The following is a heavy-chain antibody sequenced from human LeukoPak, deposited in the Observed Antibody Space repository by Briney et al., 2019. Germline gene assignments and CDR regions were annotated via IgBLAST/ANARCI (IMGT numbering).Heavy chain of an antibody. D-gene: IGHD1-26*01. CDR1: GFTFSSYA. CDR3: ARTWELLVFDY. Sequence: XGSRRLPCAASGFTFSSYAMHWVRQAPGKGLGWVAVISYDGSNKYYADSVKGRFTISRDNSKNTLYLQMNSLRAEDTAVYYCARTWELLVFDYWGQGTLVTVSS. J-gene: IGHJ4*02. CDR2: ISYDGSNK. V-gene: IGHV3-30*04.